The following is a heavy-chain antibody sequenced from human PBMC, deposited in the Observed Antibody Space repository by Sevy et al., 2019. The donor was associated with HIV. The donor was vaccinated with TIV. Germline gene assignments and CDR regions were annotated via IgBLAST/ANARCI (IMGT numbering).Heavy chain of an antibody. J-gene: IGHJ4*02. D-gene: IGHD3-3*01. CDR2: INPNSGGT. Sequence: GTVKVSCKASGYTFTGYYMHWVRQAPGQGLERMGRINPNSGGTNYAQQFQGRVTMTRDTSISTAYMELSRLRSDDTAVYYCARDPDGYGRNDSRFDYWGQGTLVTVSS. V-gene: IGHV1-2*06. CDR3: ARDPDGYGRNDSRFDY. CDR1: GYTFTGYY.